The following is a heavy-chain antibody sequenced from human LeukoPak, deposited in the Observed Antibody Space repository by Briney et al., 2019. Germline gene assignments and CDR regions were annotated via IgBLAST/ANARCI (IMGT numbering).Heavy chain of an antibody. CDR2: ISSSSSYI. V-gene: IGHV3-21*01. D-gene: IGHD2-15*01. J-gene: IGHJ3*02. CDR1: GFTFSSYS. Sequence: GGSLRLSCAASGFTFSSYSMNWVRQAPGKGLEWVSSISSSSSYIYYADSVKGRFTISRDNAKNSLYLQMNSLRAEDTAVYYCASLHYCSGGSCYSAAFDIWGQGTMVTVSS. CDR3: ASLHYCSGGSCYSAAFDI.